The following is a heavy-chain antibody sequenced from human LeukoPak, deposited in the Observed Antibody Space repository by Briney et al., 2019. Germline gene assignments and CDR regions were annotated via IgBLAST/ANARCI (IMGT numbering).Heavy chain of an antibody. D-gene: IGHD1-26*01. CDR3: ARGINVGATSF. CDR2: VHCSGST. Sequence: PSETLSLTCTVSGGSMSNYYWSWVRQPPGKGLEWIGCVHCSGSTKYNPSLKSRVTISIDTSKNQFSLEVTSVTAADTAVYFCARGINVGATSFWGQGALVTVSS. CDR1: GGSMSNYY. V-gene: IGHV4-59*01. J-gene: IGHJ4*02.